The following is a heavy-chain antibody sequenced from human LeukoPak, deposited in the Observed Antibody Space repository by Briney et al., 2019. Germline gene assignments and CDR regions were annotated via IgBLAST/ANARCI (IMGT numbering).Heavy chain of an antibody. Sequence: PGRSLRLSCAASGFTFSSYGMHWVRQAPGKGLEWVAVIWYDGSNKYYADSVKGRFTISRDNSKNTLYLQMNSLRAEDTAVYYCAINPPTTGTLYWGQGTLVTVSS. CDR2: IWYDGSNK. J-gene: IGHJ4*02. V-gene: IGHV3-33*01. CDR1: GFTFSSYG. CDR3: AINPPTTGTLY. D-gene: IGHD1-14*01.